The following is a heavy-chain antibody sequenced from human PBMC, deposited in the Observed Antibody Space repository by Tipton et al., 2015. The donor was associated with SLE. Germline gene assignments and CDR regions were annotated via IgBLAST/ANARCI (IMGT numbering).Heavy chain of an antibody. D-gene: IGHD6-6*01. CDR2: IWYDESNK. CDR1: GFTFSSYG. V-gene: IGHV3-33*01. Sequence: SLRLSCAASGFTFSSYGMHWVRQAPGKGLEWVAIIWYDESNKYYADSVKGRFSISRDNSKNTLYLQINSLRAEDTAVYYCARAGGIAARPGAVDIWGLGTMVTVSS. J-gene: IGHJ3*02. CDR3: ARAGGIAARPGAVDI.